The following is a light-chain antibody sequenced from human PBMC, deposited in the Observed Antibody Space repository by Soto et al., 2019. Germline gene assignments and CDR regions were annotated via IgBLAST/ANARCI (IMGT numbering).Light chain of an antibody. Sequence: SALTQPASVSGSPGQSITISCTGTSSDVGGYNSVSWYQQHPGKAPKLMIYDVSNRPSGVSNRFSGSKSVNTASLTISGLQAEDEADYYCSSYTSSSTVVFGGGTKLTVL. J-gene: IGLJ2*01. CDR1: SSDVGGYNS. CDR3: SSYTSSSTVV. CDR2: DVS. V-gene: IGLV2-14*01.